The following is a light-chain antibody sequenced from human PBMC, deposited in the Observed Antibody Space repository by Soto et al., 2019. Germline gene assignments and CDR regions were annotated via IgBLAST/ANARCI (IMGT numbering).Light chain of an antibody. Sequence: EIVLTQSPGTLSVSPGERATLSCRTSQSLSGGYLAWFQQKPGQTPRLLIYSASNRATGIPDRFSGSGSGTDFTLTISRLEPEDFVVYYCQQNGSLPITFGQGTRLEIK. CDR3: QQNGSLPIT. CDR2: SAS. J-gene: IGKJ5*01. CDR1: QSLSGGY. V-gene: IGKV3-20*01.